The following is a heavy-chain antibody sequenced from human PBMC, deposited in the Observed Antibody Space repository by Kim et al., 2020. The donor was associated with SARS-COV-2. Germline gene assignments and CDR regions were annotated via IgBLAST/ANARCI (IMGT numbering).Heavy chain of an antibody. J-gene: IGHJ5*02. D-gene: IGHD3-3*01. CDR2: IKQDGSEK. CDR1: GFTFSSYW. CDR3: ARTVTIFGVVAWFDP. V-gene: IGHV3-7*01. Sequence: GGSLRLSCAASGFTFSSYWMSWVRQAPGKGLEWVANIKQDGSEKYYVDSVKGRFTISRDNAKNLLYLQMNSLRAEDTAVYYCARTVTIFGVVAWFDPWGQGTLVTVSS.